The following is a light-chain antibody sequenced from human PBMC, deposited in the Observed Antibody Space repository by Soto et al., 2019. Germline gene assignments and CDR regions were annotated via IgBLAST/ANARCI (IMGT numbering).Light chain of an antibody. CDR3: QKSNSAPLT. CDR1: QGISNY. V-gene: IGKV1-27*01. CDR2: AAS. J-gene: IGKJ4*01. Sequence: DIPMTQSPSSLSASVGDRVTITCRASQGISNYLAWYQQKPGKVPKLLIYAASTLQSGVPSRFSGSGSGTDFTLTIRNLQPEDVATYYCQKSNSAPLTFGGGTQVEIK.